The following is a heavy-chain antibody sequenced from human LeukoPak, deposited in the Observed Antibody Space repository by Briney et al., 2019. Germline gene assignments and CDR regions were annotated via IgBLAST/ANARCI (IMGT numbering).Heavy chain of an antibody. CDR2: IYDSGTI. J-gene: IGHJ4*02. CDR1: GGSISSSSYY. V-gene: IGHV4-39*01. Sequence: SETLSLTCTVSGGSISSSSYYWGWIRQPPGKELEWIGNIYDSGTIYYNPSLKSRVTISVDTSKNQLSLKLSSVTAADTAVYYCATDSVGDTTAFDYWGQGTLVTVSP. D-gene: IGHD1-26*01. CDR3: ATDSVGDTTAFDY.